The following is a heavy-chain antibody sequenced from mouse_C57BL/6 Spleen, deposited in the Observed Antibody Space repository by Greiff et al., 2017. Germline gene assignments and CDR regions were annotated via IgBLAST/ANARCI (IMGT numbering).Heavy chain of an antibody. CDR3: TTSGWLLVDY. J-gene: IGHJ2*01. V-gene: IGHV14-4*01. CDR1: GFNIKDDY. CDR2: IDPENGDT. D-gene: IGHD2-3*01. Sequence: EVQLQESGAELVRPGASVKLSCTASGFNIKDDYMHWVKQRPEQGLEWIGWIDPENGDTEYASKFQGKATIPADTSSNTAYLQLSSLTSEDTAVYYCTTSGWLLVDYWGQGTTLTVSS.